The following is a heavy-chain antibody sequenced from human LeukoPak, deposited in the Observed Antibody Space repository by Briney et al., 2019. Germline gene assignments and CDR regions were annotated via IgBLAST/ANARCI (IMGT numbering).Heavy chain of an antibody. J-gene: IGHJ4*02. CDR2: IWSDGST. V-gene: IGHV3-53*01. CDR3: ARGLPGYEFGLRGALFDH. CDR1: GFTVSSNY. D-gene: IGHD3-10*01. Sequence: GGSLRLSCAVSGFTVSSNYMSWVRQAPGKGLEWVSVIWSDGSTHYADSVKGRFTISRDNSKNTVYFQMNSLRAEDTAVYYCARGLPGYEFGLRGALFDHWGQGTLVTVSS.